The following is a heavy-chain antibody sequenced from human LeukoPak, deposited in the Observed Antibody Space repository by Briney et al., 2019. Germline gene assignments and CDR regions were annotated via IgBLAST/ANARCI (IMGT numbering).Heavy chain of an antibody. D-gene: IGHD1-26*01. V-gene: IGHV4-39*02. CDR2: IYYSGST. Sequence: SETLSPTCTVSGGSISSSSYNWGWIRQPPGKGLEWIGTIYYSGSTYYNPSLKSRVTISVDTSKNQFSLKLSSVTAADTAVYYCARERERNPRFDPWGQGTLVTVSS. CDR3: ARERERNPRFDP. J-gene: IGHJ5*02. CDR1: GGSISSSSYN.